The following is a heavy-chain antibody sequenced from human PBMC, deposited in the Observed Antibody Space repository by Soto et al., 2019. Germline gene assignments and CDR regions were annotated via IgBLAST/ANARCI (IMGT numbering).Heavy chain of an antibody. V-gene: IGHV1-18*04. J-gene: IGHJ4*02. Sequence: VSCKASGYTFTSYGISWVRQAPGQGLEWMGWISAYNGNTNYAQKLQGRVTMTTDTSTSTAYMELRSLRSDDTAVYYCARSVYDSSGYYYYYFDYWGQGTLVTVS. CDR3: ARSVYDSSGYYYYYFDY. CDR2: ISAYNGNT. D-gene: IGHD3-22*01. CDR1: GYTFTSYG.